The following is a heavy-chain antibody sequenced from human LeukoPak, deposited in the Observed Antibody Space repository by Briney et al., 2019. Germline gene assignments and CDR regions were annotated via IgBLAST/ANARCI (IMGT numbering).Heavy chain of an antibody. J-gene: IGHJ6*03. CDR1: GYPFSNYD. V-gene: IGHV1-8*01. CDR3: ARGSDGYSYGYYYYYMDV. D-gene: IGHD5-18*01. CDR2: MNPKSGNT. Sequence: ASVTVSCKASGYPFSNYDINWVRQAPGQGLEWMGWMNPKSGNTGYGQKFQGRVTITRNTSISTAYMELSSLRSEDTAVYYCARGSDGYSYGYYYYYMDVWGKGTTVTVSS.